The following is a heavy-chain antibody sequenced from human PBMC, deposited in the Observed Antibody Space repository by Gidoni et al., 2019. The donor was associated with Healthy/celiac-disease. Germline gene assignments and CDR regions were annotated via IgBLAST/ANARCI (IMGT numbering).Heavy chain of an antibody. CDR1: GGSFSGYY. J-gene: IGHJ4*02. CDR2: INHSGST. V-gene: IGHV4-34*01. D-gene: IGHD4-17*01. CDR3: ARVLHDYGGNSGFDY. Sequence: QVQLQQWGAGLLKLSETLSLTCAVYGGSFSGYYWSWIRQPPGKGLEWIGEINHSGSTNYNPSLKSRVTISVDTSKNQFSLKLSSVTAADTAVYYCARVLHDYGGNSGFDYWGQGTLVTVSS.